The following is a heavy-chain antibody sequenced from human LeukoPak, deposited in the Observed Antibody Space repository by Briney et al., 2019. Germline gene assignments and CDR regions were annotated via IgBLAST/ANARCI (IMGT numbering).Heavy chain of an antibody. CDR1: GFTFSSYG. D-gene: IGHD3-16*02. V-gene: IGHV3-30*18. CDR2: ISYDGSNK. Sequence: PGRSLRLSCAASGFTFSSYGMHWVRQAPGKGLEWVAVISYDGSNKYYADSVKGRFTISRDNSKNTLYLQMNSLRAEDTAVYYCAKVHYVWGSYRLLRYYGMDVWGQGTTVTVSS. CDR3: AKVHYVWGSYRLLRYYGMDV. J-gene: IGHJ6*02.